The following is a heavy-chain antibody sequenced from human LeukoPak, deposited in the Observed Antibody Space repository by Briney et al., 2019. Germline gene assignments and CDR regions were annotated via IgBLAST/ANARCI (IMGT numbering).Heavy chain of an antibody. CDR1: GYTFTSYG. D-gene: IGHD3-22*01. Sequence: ASVKVSCKASGYTFTSYGISWVRQAPGQGLEWMGWINAYNGNTNYAQKLQGRVTMTTDTSTSTAYMELRSLRSDDTAVYYCARDSTYYYDSSGIDYWGQGTLVTVSS. CDR2: INAYNGNT. J-gene: IGHJ4*02. V-gene: IGHV1-18*01. CDR3: ARDSTYYYDSSGIDY.